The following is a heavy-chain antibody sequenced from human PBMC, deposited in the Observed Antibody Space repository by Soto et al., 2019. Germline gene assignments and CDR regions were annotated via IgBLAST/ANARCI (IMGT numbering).Heavy chain of an antibody. CDR2: ISAYNGNT. CDR1: GYSFTSYG. J-gene: IGHJ4*02. D-gene: IGHD6-13*01. CDR3: GRHLAGPLFDS. V-gene: IGHV1-18*01. Sequence: QVQLVQSGAEVKKPGASVKVSCKASGYSFTSYGISWVRQAPGQGLEWMGWISAYNGNTKYAQKLQGRVTMTTDTPTSTAYVGVRSRRSDDPAVYYCGRHLAGPLFDSGGRGPLVTVPS.